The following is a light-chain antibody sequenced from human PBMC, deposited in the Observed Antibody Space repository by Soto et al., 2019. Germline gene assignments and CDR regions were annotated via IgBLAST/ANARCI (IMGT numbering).Light chain of an antibody. J-gene: IGKJ1*01. CDR3: QQYGSSPWT. CDR2: GAS. Sequence: EIVLTESPGPMCLSPGERATLSCMASQSVSSSYLAWYQQKPGQAPRLLIYGASSRATGIPDRFSGSGSGTDFTLTISRLEPEDFAVYYCQQYGSSPWTFGQGTNVDIK. CDR1: QSVSSSY. V-gene: IGKV3-20*01.